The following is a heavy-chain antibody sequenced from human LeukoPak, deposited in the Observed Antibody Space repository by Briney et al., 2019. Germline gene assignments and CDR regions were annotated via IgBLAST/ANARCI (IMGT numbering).Heavy chain of an antibody. CDR2: IYTSGST. Sequence: SETLSLTCTVSGGSISSYYWSWIRQPAGKGLEWIGRIYTSGSTNYNPSLKSRVTMSVDTSKNQFSLKLSSVTAADTAVYYCARDRGQRLAYNWFDPWGQGTLVTVSS. D-gene: IGHD6-25*01. J-gene: IGHJ5*02. V-gene: IGHV4-4*07. CDR3: ARDRGQRLAYNWFDP. CDR1: GGSISSYY.